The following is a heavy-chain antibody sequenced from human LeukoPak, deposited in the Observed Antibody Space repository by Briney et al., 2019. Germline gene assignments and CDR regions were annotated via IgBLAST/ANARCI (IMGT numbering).Heavy chain of an antibody. CDR1: GFTFSSYT. CDR2: ISSSGDYI. CDR3: ARGTMVTVNFDY. Sequence: GGSLRLSCAASGFTFSSYTLNWVRQALEKGLEWVSSISSSGDYIYYADSMKGRFTISRDNAKNSLYLQMNSLRAEDTAVYYCARGTMVTVNFDYWGQGTLVTVSS. V-gene: IGHV3-21*01. D-gene: IGHD4-11*01. J-gene: IGHJ4*02.